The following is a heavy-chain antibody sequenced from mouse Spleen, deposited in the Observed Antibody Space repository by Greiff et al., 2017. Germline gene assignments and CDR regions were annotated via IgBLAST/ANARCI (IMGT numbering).Heavy chain of an antibody. CDR3: ARWDGSAWFAY. D-gene: IGHD1-1*01. J-gene: IGHJ3*01. Sequence: EVKLVESEGGLVQPGSSMKLSCTASGFTFSDYYMAWVRQVPEKGLEWVANINYDGSSTYYLDSLKSRFIISRDNAKNILYLQMSSLKSEDTATYYCARWDGSAWFAYWGQGTLVTVSA. CDR1: GFTFSDYY. V-gene: IGHV5-16*01. CDR2: INYDGSST.